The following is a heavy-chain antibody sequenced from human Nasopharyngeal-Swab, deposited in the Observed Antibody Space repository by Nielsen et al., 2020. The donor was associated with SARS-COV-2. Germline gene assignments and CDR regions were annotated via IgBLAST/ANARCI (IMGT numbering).Heavy chain of an antibody. J-gene: IGHJ3*02. D-gene: IGHD2-2*01. Sequence: SETLSLTCTVSGGSIGSSSYYWGWIRQPPGKGLEWIGSIYYSGSTYYNPSLKSRVTISVDTSKNQFSLKLSSVTAADTAVYYCATVEYCSSTNCYYDAFVIWGQGTMVTVSS. CDR1: GGSIGSSSYY. CDR2: IYYSGST. CDR3: ATVEYCSSTNCYYDAFVI. V-gene: IGHV4-39*01.